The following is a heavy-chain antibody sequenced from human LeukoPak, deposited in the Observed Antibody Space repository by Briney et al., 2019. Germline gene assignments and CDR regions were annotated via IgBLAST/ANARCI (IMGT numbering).Heavy chain of an antibody. J-gene: IGHJ4*02. D-gene: IGHD6-6*01. Sequence: SETLSLTCAVYGGSFSGYYWSWIRQPPGKGLEWIGEINHSGSTNYTPSLKSRVTISVDTSKNQFSLKLSSVTAADTAVYYCARGGVGIAARRFDYWGQGTLVTVSS. CDR2: INHSGST. CDR3: ARGGVGIAARRFDY. V-gene: IGHV4-34*01. CDR1: GGSFSGYY.